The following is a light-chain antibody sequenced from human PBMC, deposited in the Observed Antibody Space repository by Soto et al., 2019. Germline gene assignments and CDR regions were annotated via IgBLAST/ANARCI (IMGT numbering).Light chain of an antibody. CDR2: EVS. CDR3: SSYTSATSYV. CDR1: SSDVGGYDY. J-gene: IGLJ1*01. V-gene: IGLV2-14*01. Sequence: QSALTQPASVSGSPGQSITISCTGTSSDVGGYDYVSWFQQLPGKAPKLMIYEVSSRPSGVSSRFSGSKSSNTASLTISGLQAADEADYYCSSYTSATSYVFGTGTKLTVL.